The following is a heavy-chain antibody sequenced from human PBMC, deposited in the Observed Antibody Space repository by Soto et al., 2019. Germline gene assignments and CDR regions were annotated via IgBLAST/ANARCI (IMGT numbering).Heavy chain of an antibody. Sequence: GGSLRLSCAASGFTFSNSWVHWVRQAPGKGLVWVSRVNGDGSNTSYADSVKGRFTISRDNAKNTLYLQMNSLRAEDTALYYCAGRYCSGGSCYYYWGQGTLVTVSS. D-gene: IGHD2-15*01. V-gene: IGHV3-74*01. CDR3: AGRYCSGGSCYYY. J-gene: IGHJ4*02. CDR2: VNGDGSNT. CDR1: GFTFSNSW.